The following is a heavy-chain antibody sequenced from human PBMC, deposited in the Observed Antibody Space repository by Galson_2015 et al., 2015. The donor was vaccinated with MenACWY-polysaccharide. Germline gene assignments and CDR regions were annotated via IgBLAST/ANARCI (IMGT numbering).Heavy chain of an antibody. CDR1: GYTFTNYA. CDR2: INTNTGHP. Sequence: SVKVSCKASGYTFTNYAINWVRQAPGQGLEWLGWINTNTGHPMYAQAFTGRFVFSLDTSVSTAYLQISSLKAEDAAFYYCVRDPKKFPTPVLWGRFDSWAQEPRVP. V-gene: IGHV7-4-1*02. J-gene: IGHJ4*02. D-gene: IGHD3-16*01. CDR3: VRDPKKFPTPVLWGRFDS.